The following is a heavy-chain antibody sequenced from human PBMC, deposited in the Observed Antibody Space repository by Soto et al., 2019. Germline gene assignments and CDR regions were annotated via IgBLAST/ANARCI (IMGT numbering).Heavy chain of an antibody. Sequence: SETLSLTCTVSGGSISSYYWSWIRQPPGKGLEWIGYIYYSGSTNYNPSLKSRVTISVDTSKNQFSLKLSSVTAADTAVYYCGSLYSGYDNWFDPGAREPWSPSPQ. CDR1: GGSISSYY. D-gene: IGHD5-12*01. CDR3: GSLYSGYDNWFDP. V-gene: IGHV4-59*01. J-gene: IGHJ5*02. CDR2: IYYSGST.